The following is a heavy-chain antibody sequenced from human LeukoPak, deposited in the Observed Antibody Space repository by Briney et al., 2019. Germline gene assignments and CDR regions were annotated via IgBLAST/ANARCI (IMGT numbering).Heavy chain of an antibody. CDR1: GGSIRSSYN. CDR2: IYYSGTT. Sequence: SETLSLTCTVSGGSIRSSYNWGWIRQPPGKGLEWIGSIYYSGTTYYKSSLKSRVTISVDTSKNQFSLKLSSVTAADTAVYYCARDSAARGPDYWGQGTLVTVSS. CDR3: ARDSAARGPDY. V-gene: IGHV4-39*07. J-gene: IGHJ4*02. D-gene: IGHD6-6*01.